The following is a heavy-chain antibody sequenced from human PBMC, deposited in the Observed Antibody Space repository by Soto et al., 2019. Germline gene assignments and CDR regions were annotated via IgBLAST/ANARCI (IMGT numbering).Heavy chain of an antibody. J-gene: IGHJ5*02. CDR2: ISSSGSYI. D-gene: IGHD3-22*01. CDR1: GVTFSSYS. V-gene: IGHV3-21*01. Sequence: EVQLVESGGGLVKPGGSLRLSCAASGVTFSSYSMGWVRQAHGKGLEWVAYISSSGSYIYYADSVKGRFTVSRYNAKKSVLLQMNSLRAEDTAVYYCARGGYDLNSFDPWGQGTLVTVSS. CDR3: ARGGYDLNSFDP.